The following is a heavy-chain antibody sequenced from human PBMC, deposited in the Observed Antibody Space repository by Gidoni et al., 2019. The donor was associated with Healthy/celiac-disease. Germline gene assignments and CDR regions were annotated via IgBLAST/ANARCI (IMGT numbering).Heavy chain of an antibody. CDR3: AGDSSDGGAFDI. V-gene: IGHV4-31*03. CDR1: GGSISSGGYY. CDR2: IYYSGST. Sequence: QVQLQESGPGLVKPSQTLSLTCTVSGGSISSGGYYWSWLRQHPGKGLEWIGYIYYSGSTYYNPSLKSRVTISVDTSKNQFSLKLSSVTAADTAVYYCAGDSSDGGAFDIWGQGTMVTVSS. J-gene: IGHJ3*02. D-gene: IGHD3-22*01.